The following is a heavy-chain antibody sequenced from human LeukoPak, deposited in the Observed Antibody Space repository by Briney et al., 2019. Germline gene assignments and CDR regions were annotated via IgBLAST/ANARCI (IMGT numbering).Heavy chain of an antibody. Sequence: PGGSLRLSCAASGFTFSSYGMSWVRQAPGKGLEWVSSISAGGGTTYYVDSVKGRFTISRDNSKNTLYLQMNSLRADDTAVYYCAKLSSGWFEDFWGQGTLVTVSS. CDR2: ISAGGGTT. D-gene: IGHD6-19*01. CDR1: GFTFSSYG. V-gene: IGHV3-23*01. CDR3: AKLSSGWFEDF. J-gene: IGHJ4*02.